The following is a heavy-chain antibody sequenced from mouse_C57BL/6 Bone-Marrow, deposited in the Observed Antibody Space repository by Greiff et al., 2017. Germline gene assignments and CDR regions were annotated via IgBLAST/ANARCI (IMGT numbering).Heavy chain of an antibody. V-gene: IGHV14-4*01. D-gene: IGHD2-4*01. CDR1: GFNIKDDY. Sequence: VQLQQSGAELVRPGASVKLSCTASGFNIKDDYMHWVKQRPEQGLEWIGWIDPENGDTEYASKFQGKATITADTSSNTAYLQLSSLTSEDTAVYYCTTDDYRLDYWGQGTSVTVSP. J-gene: IGHJ4*01. CDR2: IDPENGDT. CDR3: TTDDYRLDY.